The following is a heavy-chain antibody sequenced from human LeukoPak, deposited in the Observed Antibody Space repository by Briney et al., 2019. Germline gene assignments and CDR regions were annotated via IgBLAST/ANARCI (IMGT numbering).Heavy chain of an antibody. CDR1: GYTFTGYY. Sequence: ASVKVSCKASGYTFTGYYMHWVRQAPGQGLEWMAWINPNSGGTDYAQTFHGRVIMTRDTSISSAYMELSSLTSDDTAIYYCARGSPLVSTTPRGLDYWGQGTLVTVSS. D-gene: IGHD5/OR15-5a*01. J-gene: IGHJ4*02. CDR3: ARGSPLVSTTPRGLDY. CDR2: INPNSGGT. V-gene: IGHV1-2*02.